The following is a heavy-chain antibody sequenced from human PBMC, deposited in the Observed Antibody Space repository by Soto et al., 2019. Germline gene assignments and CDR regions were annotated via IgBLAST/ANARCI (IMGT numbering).Heavy chain of an antibody. CDR1: GVSISTYH. J-gene: IGHJ4*02. CDR2: MHTSGST. CDR3: ARDEYGYGDSYDS. Sequence: SETLSLTCIVSGVSISTYHWSWIRQPAGKGLEWIGRMHTSGSTNYNPSLKSRVSMSVDTSKNHFSLKVSSVTAADTAVYYCARDEYGYGDSYDSWGQGTQVTVSS. D-gene: IGHD5-12*01. V-gene: IGHV4-4*07.